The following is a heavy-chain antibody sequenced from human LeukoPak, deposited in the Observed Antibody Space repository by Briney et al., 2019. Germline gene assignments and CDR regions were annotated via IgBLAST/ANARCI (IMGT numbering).Heavy chain of an antibody. CDR2: ISWNSGSI. Sequence: QPGGSLRLSCAASGFTFDDYAMHWVRQAPGKGLEWVSGISWNSGSIGYADSVKGRFTISRDNAKNSLYLQMNSLRAEDTALYYCAKAPDRYYYDSSGYYFDYWGQGTLVTVSS. V-gene: IGHV3-9*01. D-gene: IGHD3-22*01. J-gene: IGHJ4*02. CDR3: AKAPDRYYYDSSGYYFDY. CDR1: GFTFDDYA.